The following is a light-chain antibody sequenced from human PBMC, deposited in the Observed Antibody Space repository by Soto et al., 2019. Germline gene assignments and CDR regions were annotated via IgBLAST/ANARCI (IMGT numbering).Light chain of an antibody. J-gene: IGLJ3*02. CDR1: SSNIGSNT. Sequence: QAVVTQPPSASGTPGQRVTISCSGSSSNIGSNTVNWFQQLPGAAPKLLIYNNYQRPSGVPDRFSGSKSGASASLAISGLQSEDEADYYCAAWDDSLNAWVFGGGTKLTVL. CDR2: NNY. V-gene: IGLV1-44*01. CDR3: AAWDDSLNAWV.